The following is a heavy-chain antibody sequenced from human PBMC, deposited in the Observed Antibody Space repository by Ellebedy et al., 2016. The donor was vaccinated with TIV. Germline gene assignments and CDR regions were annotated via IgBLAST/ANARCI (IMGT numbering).Heavy chain of an antibody. CDR1: GYSFRTYG. V-gene: IGHV1-18*01. CDR3: ARDGERARGSGTPFDHYFYGMHV. Sequence: ASVKVSXXASGYSFRTYGIAWVRQAPGQGLEWMGWISAHNGLTDYAQKFQGRVTMTTETSTSTAYMGLRSLRSDDTGVYFCARDGERARGSGTPFDHYFYGMHVWGLGTTVTVSS. D-gene: IGHD3-10*01. J-gene: IGHJ6*02. CDR2: ISAHNGLT.